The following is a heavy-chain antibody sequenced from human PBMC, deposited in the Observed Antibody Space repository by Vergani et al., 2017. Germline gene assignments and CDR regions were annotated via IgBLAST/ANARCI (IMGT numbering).Heavy chain of an antibody. D-gene: IGHD5-24*01. V-gene: IGHV1-69*18. CDR3: AGVRMDTIPHPGYNGFDV. CDR1: GGTFSSYA. J-gene: IGHJ6*02. Sequence: QVKLVQSGAEVKKPGSSVKVSCKASGGTFSSYAISWVRQAPGQGLEWMGRIIPIFGTANYAQKFQGRVTITADESTSTAYMELISLRSEDTAVYYCAGVRMDTIPHPGYNGFDVWGQGTTVTVSS. CDR2: IIPIFGTA.